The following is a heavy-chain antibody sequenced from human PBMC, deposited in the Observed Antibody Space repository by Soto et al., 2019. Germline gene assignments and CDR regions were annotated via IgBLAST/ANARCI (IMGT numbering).Heavy chain of an antibody. Sequence: GASVKVSCKASGYSFTDYHIHWERQAPGQGLEWLGRINPKSGGTSTAQKFQGRVTMTRDTSISTAYMELSRLRSDDTAVYYCASSYDILTGYEKGYYYYGMDVWGQGTTVTVSS. J-gene: IGHJ6*02. CDR2: INPKSGGT. V-gene: IGHV1-2*06. D-gene: IGHD3-9*01. CDR3: ASSYDILTGYEKGYYYYGMDV. CDR1: GYSFTDYH.